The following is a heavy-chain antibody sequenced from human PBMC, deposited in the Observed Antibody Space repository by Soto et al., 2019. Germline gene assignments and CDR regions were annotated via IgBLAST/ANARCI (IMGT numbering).Heavy chain of an antibody. V-gene: IGHV3-23*01. Sequence: PGGSLRLSCTTSGFSFASFAMTWVRQAPGKGLEWLATISGSDGKTYYADSVKGRFSITRDTSRNTLYLQMNSLRADDTATYYWAKWSYLDYWGQGTRVTVSS. CDR2: ISGSDGKT. D-gene: IGHD3-3*01. CDR1: GFSFASFA. J-gene: IGHJ4*02. CDR3: AKWSYLDY.